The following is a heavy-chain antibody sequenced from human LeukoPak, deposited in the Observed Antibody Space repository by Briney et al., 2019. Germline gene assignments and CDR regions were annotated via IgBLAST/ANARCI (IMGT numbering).Heavy chain of an antibody. Sequence: GGSLRLSCAASGFTFSSYWMSWVRQAPGKGLEWVANIKQDASEQYYVDSVKGRFTISRDNAKNSLYLQMTSLRAEDTAVYYCAKASYGDYTFDYWDQGTLVTVSS. CDR2: IKQDASEQ. V-gene: IGHV3-7*03. J-gene: IGHJ4*02. CDR1: GFTFSSYW. CDR3: AKASYGDYTFDY. D-gene: IGHD4-17*01.